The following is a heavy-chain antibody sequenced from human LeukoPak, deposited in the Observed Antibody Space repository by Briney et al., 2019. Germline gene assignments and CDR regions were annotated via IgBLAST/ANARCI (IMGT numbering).Heavy chain of an antibody. D-gene: IGHD2-2*02. Sequence: ASVKVSCKASGYTFTSYGISWVRQAPGQGREWMGWISDYNGNTNYAQKLQGRVTMTTDTSTSKAYMELRSLRSDDTAVYYCARSRRSIVVVPAAIDYGMDVWGQGTTVTVSS. CDR1: GYTFTSYG. J-gene: IGHJ6*02. V-gene: IGHV1-18*01. CDR2: ISDYNGNT. CDR3: ARSRRSIVVVPAAIDYGMDV.